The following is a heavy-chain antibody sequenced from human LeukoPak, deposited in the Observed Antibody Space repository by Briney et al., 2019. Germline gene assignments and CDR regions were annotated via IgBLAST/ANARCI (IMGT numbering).Heavy chain of an antibody. Sequence: GGSLRLSCAASGFTFSSYGMHWVRQAPGKGLEWVAVIWYDGSDKYYADSVKGRFTISRDNSKNTLYLQMNSLRAEDTAVYYCARDASLVVVPAATTYYYCYGMDVWGQGTTVTVSS. J-gene: IGHJ6*02. D-gene: IGHD2-2*01. CDR3: ARDASLVVVPAATTYYYCYGMDV. CDR1: GFTFSSYG. V-gene: IGHV3-33*01. CDR2: IWYDGSDK.